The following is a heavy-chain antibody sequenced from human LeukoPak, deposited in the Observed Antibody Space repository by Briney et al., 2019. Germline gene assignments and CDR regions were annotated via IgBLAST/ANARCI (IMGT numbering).Heavy chain of an antibody. CDR3: ARDIDPTPDTYSSSWYFDY. CDR1: GFTFSSYA. D-gene: IGHD6-13*01. V-gene: IGHV3-30*04. J-gene: IGHJ4*02. Sequence: PGRSLRLSCAASGFTFSSYAMHWVRQAPGKGLEWVAVISYDGSNKYYADSVKGRFTISRDNSKNTLYLQMNSLRAEDTAVYYCARDIDPTPDTYSSSWYFDYWGQGTLVTVSS. CDR2: ISYDGSNK.